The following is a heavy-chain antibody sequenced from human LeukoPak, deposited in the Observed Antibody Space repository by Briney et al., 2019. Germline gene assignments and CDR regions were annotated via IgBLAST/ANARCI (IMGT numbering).Heavy chain of an antibody. D-gene: IGHD6-13*01. Sequence: QPGRSLRLSCAASGFTFSSYGMHWVRQAPGKGLEWVAVIWYDGSNKYYADSVKGRFTISRDNSKNTLYLQMNSLRAEDTAVYYCARGSTAAAGTDYWGQGTLVTVSS. CDR1: GFTFSSYG. J-gene: IGHJ4*02. V-gene: IGHV3-33*01. CDR3: ARGSTAAAGTDY. CDR2: IWYDGSNK.